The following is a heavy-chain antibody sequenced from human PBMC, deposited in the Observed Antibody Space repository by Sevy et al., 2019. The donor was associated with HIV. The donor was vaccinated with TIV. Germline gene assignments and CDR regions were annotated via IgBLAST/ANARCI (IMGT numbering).Heavy chain of an antibody. J-gene: IGHJ6*02. D-gene: IGHD3-3*01. CDR2: IYYNGRT. V-gene: IGHV4-59*01. Sequence: SETLSLTCTVSGDSISGYYWSWIRQPPGKGLQWIGYIYYNGRTNYNPSLKRRVTISEDTCKNQFSLRLTSVTAADTAVYYCARAWSGYYYAMDVWGQGTTVTVSS. CDR3: ARAWSGYYYAMDV. CDR1: GDSISGYY.